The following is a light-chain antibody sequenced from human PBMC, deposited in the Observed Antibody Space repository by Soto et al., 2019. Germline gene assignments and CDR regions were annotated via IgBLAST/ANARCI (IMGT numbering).Light chain of an antibody. CDR2: DVT. V-gene: IGLV2-14*01. J-gene: IGLJ3*02. CDR3: SSYTCSSTWV. CDR1: SSDVGAYNY. Sequence: QSALTQPASVSGSPGQSITISCTGTSSDVGAYNYVSWYQQHPDKAPKLMIYDVTNRPSGVSNRFSGSKSANTASLTISGLQAEDEADYFCSSYTCSSTWVFGGGTKLTVL.